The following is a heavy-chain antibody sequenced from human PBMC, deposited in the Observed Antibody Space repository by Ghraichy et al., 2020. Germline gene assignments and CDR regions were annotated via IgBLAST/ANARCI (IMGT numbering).Heavy chain of an antibody. CDR1: GFTFSSYA. Sequence: GGSLRLSCAASGFTFSSYAMSWVRQAPGKGLEWVSAISGSGGSTYYADSVKGRFTISRDNSKNTLYLQMNSLRAEDTAVYYCAKADYYGSGSYYNKGYYFDYWGQGTLVTVSS. J-gene: IGHJ4*02. V-gene: IGHV3-23*01. CDR2: ISGSGGST. CDR3: AKADYYGSGSYYNKGYYFDY. D-gene: IGHD3-10*01.